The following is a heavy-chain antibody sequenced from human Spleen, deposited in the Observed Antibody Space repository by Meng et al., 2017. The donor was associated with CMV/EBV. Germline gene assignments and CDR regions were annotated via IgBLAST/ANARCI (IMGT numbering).Heavy chain of an antibody. V-gene: IGHV3-7*01. D-gene: IGHD6-13*01. CDR3: ARAHSSSWYKYYYYGMDV. CDR2: IKKDGSET. J-gene: IGHJ6*02. Sequence: GESLKISCAASGFTFNNYWMTWVRQAPGKGLEWVANIKKDGSETYYLDSLRGRFTISRDNSKNTLYLQMNSLRAEDTAVYYCARAHSSSWYKYYYYGMDVWGQGTTVTVSS. CDR1: GFTFNNYW.